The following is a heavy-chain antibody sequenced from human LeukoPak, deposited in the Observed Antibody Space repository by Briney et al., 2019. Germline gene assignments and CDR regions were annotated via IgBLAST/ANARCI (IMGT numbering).Heavy chain of an antibody. CDR3: AKESLWFGESNNKCYYFDY. CDR2: IRYDGSNK. V-gene: IGHV3-30*02. D-gene: IGHD3-10*01. Sequence: GGSLRLSCAASGFTFSSYGMHWVRQAPGKGLEWVAFIRYDGSNKYYADSVKGRFTISRDNSKNTLYLQMNSLRAEDTAVYYCAKESLWFGESNNKCYYFDYWGPGALVTVSS. J-gene: IGHJ4*01. CDR1: GFTFSSYG.